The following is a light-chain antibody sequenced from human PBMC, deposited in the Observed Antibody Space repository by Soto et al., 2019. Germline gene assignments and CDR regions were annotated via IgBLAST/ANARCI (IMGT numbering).Light chain of an antibody. CDR3: SSYTSSRTLV. CDR2: EVS. Sequence: QSVLTQPASVSGSPGQSITISCTGTSSDIGGYKFVSWYQQHPGKAPKLMIYEVSNRPSGVSNRLSGSKSGNAASLTISGLQAEDEADYYCSSYTSSRTLVFGGGIQLTVL. CDR1: SSDIGGYKF. V-gene: IGLV2-14*01. J-gene: IGLJ2*01.